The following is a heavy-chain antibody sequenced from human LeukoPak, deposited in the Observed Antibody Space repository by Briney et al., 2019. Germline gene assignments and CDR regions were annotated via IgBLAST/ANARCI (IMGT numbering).Heavy chain of an antibody. Sequence: SETLSLTCAVYGGSFSGYYWSWIRQPPGKGLEWIGEINHSGSTNYNPSLKSRVTISVDTSKNQFSLKLSSVTAADTAVYYCARGRDSYGFVRPPLLRYYFDYWGQGTLVTVSS. J-gene: IGHJ4*02. CDR1: GGSFSGYY. CDR3: ARGRDSYGFVRPPLLRYYFDY. CDR2: INHSGST. D-gene: IGHD5-18*01. V-gene: IGHV4-34*01.